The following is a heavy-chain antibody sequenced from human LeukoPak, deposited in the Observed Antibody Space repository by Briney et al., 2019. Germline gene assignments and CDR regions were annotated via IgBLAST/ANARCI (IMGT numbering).Heavy chain of an antibody. CDR1: GGSFSGYY. V-gene: IGHV4-34*01. J-gene: IGHJ5*02. D-gene: IGHD6-13*01. Sequence: SETLSLTCAVYGGSFSGYYWSWIRQPPGKGLEWIGGINHSGSTNYNPSLKSRVTISVDTSKNQFSLKLSAVTAADTDVYYCARGGLGRGSSWYWIWFDPWGQGTLVTVSS. CDR3: ARGGLGRGSSWYWIWFDP. CDR2: INHSGST.